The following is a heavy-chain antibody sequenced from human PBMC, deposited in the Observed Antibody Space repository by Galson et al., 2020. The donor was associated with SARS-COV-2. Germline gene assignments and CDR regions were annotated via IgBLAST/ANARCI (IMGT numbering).Heavy chain of an antibody. CDR1: GFSPSTSEMC. Sequence: GPTLVPAPPTLTLTFTFSGFSPSTSEMCVSWIRQPPGKALAWLASIPWDVEKYYSKSLQTRLTISKEPSKPQVARTMTNMDPVDTATYYCARAYSRFCSLDYWGQGTLVTVSS. D-gene: IGHD5-12*01. J-gene: IGHJ4*02. CDR3: ARAYSRFCSLDY. CDR2: IPWDVEK. V-gene: IGHV2-70*11.